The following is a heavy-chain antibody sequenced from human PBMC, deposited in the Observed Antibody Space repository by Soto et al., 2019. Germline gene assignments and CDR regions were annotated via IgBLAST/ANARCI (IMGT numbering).Heavy chain of an antibody. CDR2: IHYSGST. J-gene: IGHJ3*02. V-gene: IGHV4-39*01. D-gene: IGHD5-12*01. CDR3: VRRGYSDYDYPVSDI. Sequence: SETLSLTCTVSGGSISSSNYYLGWIRQPPGKGLEWIGSIHYSGSTYYNSSLKSRVTISVDTSKNQFSLKLSSVTAADTAVYYCVRRGYSDYDYPVSDIWGQGTMVTVSS. CDR1: GGSISSSNYY.